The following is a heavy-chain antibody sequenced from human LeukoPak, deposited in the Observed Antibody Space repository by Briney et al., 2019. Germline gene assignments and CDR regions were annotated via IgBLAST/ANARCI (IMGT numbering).Heavy chain of an antibody. D-gene: IGHD4-23*01. J-gene: IGHJ4*02. V-gene: IGHV3-15*01. Sequence: EGSLRLSCAASGFTFSNAWMSWVRQAPGKGLEWVGRIKSKTDGGTTDYAEAVKGRFTISRDDSENTLYLQMNSLKTEDTAVYHCTTDIRWEQRPSDYWGQGTLVTVSS. CDR1: GFTFSNAW. CDR3: TTDIRWEQRPSDY. CDR2: IKSKTDGGTT.